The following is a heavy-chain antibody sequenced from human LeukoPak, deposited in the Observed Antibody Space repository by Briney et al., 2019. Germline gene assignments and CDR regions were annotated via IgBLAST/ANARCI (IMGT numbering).Heavy chain of an antibody. J-gene: IGHJ4*02. D-gene: IGHD3-22*01. CDR2: IYYSGST. Sequence: SETLSLTCTVSGDSIGSSSYDWGWIRQPAWNGLEWFGSIYYSGSTYYNSSLKSRVTISVDTSKNQFSLSLNSVTAADTAVYYCASDRSGLSFCFWGQGTLVTVSS. V-gene: IGHV4-39*01. CDR3: ASDRSGLSFCF. CDR1: GDSIGSSSYD.